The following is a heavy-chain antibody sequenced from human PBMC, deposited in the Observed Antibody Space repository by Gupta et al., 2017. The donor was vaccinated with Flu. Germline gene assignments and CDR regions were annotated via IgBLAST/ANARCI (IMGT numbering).Heavy chain of an antibody. D-gene: IGHD1-1*01. CDR2: ISGSGDGT. CDR1: NNYA. CDR3: AKTTVDGTRHAMDV. J-gene: IGHJ6*02. V-gene: IGHV3-23*01. Sequence: NNYAMRWVRQAPGKGLEWVSAISGSGDGTHYADSVKGRFTISRDNSGDTLYLQMNSLRAEDTAIYYCAKTTVDGTRHAMDVWGQGTTVTVSS.